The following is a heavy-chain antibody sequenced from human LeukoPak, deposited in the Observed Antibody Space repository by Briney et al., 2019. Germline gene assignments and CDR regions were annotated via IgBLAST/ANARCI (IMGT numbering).Heavy chain of an antibody. J-gene: IGHJ5*02. CDR3: ARPYYYDSRIDL. D-gene: IGHD3-22*01. V-gene: IGHV4-30-4*01. CDR1: GGSISSGDYY. CDR2: MYYSGST. Sequence: SQTLSLTCTVSGGSISSGDYYWSWIRQPPGRGLEWLAYMYYSGSTYYNPSLKSRVTMSANTSKNQLSLKLSSLTAAYTAVYYCARPYYYDSRIDLWGQGILVTVSS.